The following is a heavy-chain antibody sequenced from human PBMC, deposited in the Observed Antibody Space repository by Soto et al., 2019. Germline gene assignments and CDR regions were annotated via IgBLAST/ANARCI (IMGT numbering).Heavy chain of an antibody. CDR2: MWYDGSLQ. CDR1: GFSFENYG. Sequence: QVQMVESGGGVVQPGRSLRLSCAASGFSFENYGRHWVRQAPGRGLEWVAIMWYDGSLQYYAAAVKGRFTISRDNSKNTLYLEMNSLRAEDTAVYYCANLWGDGYNLGQDYNGMDVWGQGTTVIVSS. CDR3: ANLWGDGYNLGQDYNGMDV. V-gene: IGHV3-33*06. J-gene: IGHJ6*02. D-gene: IGHD5-12*01.